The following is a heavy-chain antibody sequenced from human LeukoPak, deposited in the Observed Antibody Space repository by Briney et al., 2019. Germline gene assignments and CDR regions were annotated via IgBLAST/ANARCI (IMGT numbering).Heavy chain of an antibody. V-gene: IGHV1-18*01. J-gene: IGHJ4*02. Sequence: ASVKVSCKASGYTFTSYGISWVRQAPGQGLEWMGWIGAYNGNTNYAQKLQGRVTMTTDTSTSIAYMELRSLRSDDTAVYYCARDRPNYDILTGYYFYFDYWGQGTLVTVSS. D-gene: IGHD3-9*01. CDR3: ARDRPNYDILTGYYFYFDY. CDR2: IGAYNGNT. CDR1: GYTFTSYG.